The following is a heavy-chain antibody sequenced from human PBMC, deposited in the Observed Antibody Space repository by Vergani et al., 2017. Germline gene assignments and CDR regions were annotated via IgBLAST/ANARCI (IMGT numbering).Heavy chain of an antibody. CDR2: IIPILGIA. CDR3: ARMRTTVTTNAFDI. V-gene: IGHV1-69*04. CDR1: GGTFSSYA. J-gene: IGHJ3*02. D-gene: IGHD4-17*01. Sequence: QVQLVQSGAEVKKPGASVKVSCKASGGTFSSYAISWVRQAPGQGLEWMGRIIPILGIANYAQKFQGRVTITADESTSTAYMELSSLRSEDTAVYYCARMRTTVTTNAFDIWGQGTMVTVSS.